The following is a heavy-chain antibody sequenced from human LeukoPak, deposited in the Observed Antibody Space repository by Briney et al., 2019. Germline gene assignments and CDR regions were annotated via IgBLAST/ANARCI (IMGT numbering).Heavy chain of an antibody. CDR2: INPSGGST. CDR1: GYTFTTYY. D-gene: IGHD1-26*01. CDR3: ARVGATVGWFDP. V-gene: IGHV1-46*01. J-gene: IGHJ5*02. Sequence: ASVKVSCKASGYTFTTYYMHWVRQAPGQGLEWMGIINPSGGSTSYAQKFQGRVTMTRDTSTSTVYMELSSLRSEDTAVYYCARVGATVGWFDPWGQGTLVTVSS.